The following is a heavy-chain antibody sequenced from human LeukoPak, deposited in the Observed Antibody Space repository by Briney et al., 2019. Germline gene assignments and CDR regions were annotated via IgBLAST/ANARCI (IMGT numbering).Heavy chain of an antibody. J-gene: IGHJ5*02. V-gene: IGHV3-11*01. CDR1: GSTFSDYY. CDR3: ARAQGYYYDSSGYRWFDP. Sequence: GGSLRLSCAASGSTFSDYYMTWIRQVPGEGLEWISYISDSGGNMNYADSVKGRFTISRDNAKNSLFLQMNSLRAEDTAVYYCARAQGYYYDSSGYRWFDPWGQGTLVTVSS. D-gene: IGHD3-22*01. CDR2: ISDSGGNM.